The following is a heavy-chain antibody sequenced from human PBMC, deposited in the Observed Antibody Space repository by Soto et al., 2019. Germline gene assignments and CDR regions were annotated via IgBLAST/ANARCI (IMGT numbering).Heavy chain of an antibody. V-gene: IGHV5-10-1*01. J-gene: IGHJ4*01. CDR1: GYSFTGYW. D-gene: IGHD6-6*01. CDR3: PSRLYPSAPRPHLLSYLDY. CDR2: IDPSDSQT. Sequence: PVEALKISGNGSGYSFTGYWITWVRQKPGKGLEGMGRIDPSDSQTYYSSSFGGHVTISATKSITTVFLQSRTLGASDAVIHSCPSRLYPSAPRPHLLSYLDYWGQEAPDTVFS.